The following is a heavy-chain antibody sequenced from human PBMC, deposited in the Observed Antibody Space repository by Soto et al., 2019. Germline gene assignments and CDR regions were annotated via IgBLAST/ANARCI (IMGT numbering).Heavy chain of an antibody. CDR1: GDSVSSNSAA. CDR2: TYYRSKWYI. CDR3: ARGEQYSGRIFDY. Sequence: QTLSLTCVISGDSVSSNSAAWNWIRQSPSRGLEWLGRTYYRSKWYIDYAASVESRITVNPDTSKNHFSLQLNSVAPEGTAVYYCARGEQYSGRIFDYWGQGTLVTVSS. J-gene: IGHJ4*02. V-gene: IGHV6-1*01. D-gene: IGHD1-26*01.